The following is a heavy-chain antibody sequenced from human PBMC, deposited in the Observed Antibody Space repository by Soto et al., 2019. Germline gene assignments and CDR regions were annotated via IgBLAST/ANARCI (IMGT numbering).Heavy chain of an antibody. D-gene: IGHD2-15*01. CDR3: ARYCSGGSCYSAFAY. Sequence: QLQLQESGPGLVKPSETLSLTCTVSGGSISSSSYYWGWIRQPPGKGLEWIGSIHYSGSTYYNPSLKSRVTISVDTSKNQFSLKLSSVTAADTAVYYCARYCSGGSCYSAFAYWGQGTLVTVSS. CDR2: IHYSGST. J-gene: IGHJ4*02. CDR1: GGSISSSSYY. V-gene: IGHV4-39*01.